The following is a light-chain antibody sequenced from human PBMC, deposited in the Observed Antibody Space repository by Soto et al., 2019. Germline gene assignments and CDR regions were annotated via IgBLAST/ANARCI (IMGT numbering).Light chain of an antibody. CDR1: QSIGTW. J-gene: IGKJ1*01. Sequence: DIQMTQSPSTLSASVGDRVTITCRASQSIGTWLAWYQHRPGKAPSLLIYKTSILENGVPSRFSGSGSGTEFTLSISSLQPDDFATYYCHQYNSYWTFGQGTKVDI. CDR2: KTS. CDR3: HQYNSYWT. V-gene: IGKV1-5*03.